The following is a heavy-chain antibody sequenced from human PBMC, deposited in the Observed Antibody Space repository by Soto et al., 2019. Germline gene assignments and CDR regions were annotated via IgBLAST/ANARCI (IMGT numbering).Heavy chain of an antibody. Sequence: QVQLVESGGGLVKPGGSLRLSCAASGFTFSAYYMSWIRQAPGKGLEWISYISSSGDTGNYADSVKVRFTVSRDNAKNSLYLQINSLRAEDTAVYYCSRDRGAVVGQYFDYWGQGTLVTVSS. CDR3: SRDRGAVVGQYFDY. V-gene: IGHV3-11*01. CDR2: ISSSGDTG. J-gene: IGHJ4*02. CDR1: GFTFSAYY. D-gene: IGHD6-19*01.